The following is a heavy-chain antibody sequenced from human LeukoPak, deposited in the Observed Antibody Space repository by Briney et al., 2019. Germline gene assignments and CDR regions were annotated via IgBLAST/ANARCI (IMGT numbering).Heavy chain of an antibody. Sequence: GGSLRLSCAASGFTFDDYALSWVRQAPGKGLEWVSSINWNSGSTSYADSVRGRFTISRDNARNALYVQMNSLRGEDTALYYCARDGDYYDSSSYYNWFDPWGQGTLVTVSS. V-gene: IGHV3-20*04. J-gene: IGHJ5*02. CDR3: ARDGDYYDSSSYYNWFDP. CDR1: GFTFDDYA. D-gene: IGHD3-22*01. CDR2: INWNSGST.